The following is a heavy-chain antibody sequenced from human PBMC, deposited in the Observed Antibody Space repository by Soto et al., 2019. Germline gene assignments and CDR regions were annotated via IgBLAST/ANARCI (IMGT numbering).Heavy chain of an antibody. CDR3: ARDEYSYGYNFDY. CDR2: ISSSGSTI. CDR1: GFTFSSYE. J-gene: IGHJ4*02. D-gene: IGHD5-18*01. Sequence: GGSLRLSCAASGFTFSSYEMNWVRQAPGKGLEWVSYISSSGSTIYYADSVKGRFTISRDNAKNSLYLQMSSLRAEDTAVYYCARDEYSYGYNFDYWGQGTLVTVSS. V-gene: IGHV3-48*03.